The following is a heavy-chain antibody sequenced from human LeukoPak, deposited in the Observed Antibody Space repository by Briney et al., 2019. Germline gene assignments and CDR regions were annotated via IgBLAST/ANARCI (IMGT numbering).Heavy chain of an antibody. CDR3: ARGDVDIVATIKGYYFDY. Sequence: SETPSLTCAVYGGSFSGYYWSWIRQPPGEGLEWIGEINHSGSTNYNPSLKSRVTISVDTSKNQFSLKLSSVTAADTAVYYCARGDVDIVATIKGYYFDYWGQGTLVTVSS. J-gene: IGHJ4*02. V-gene: IGHV4-34*01. D-gene: IGHD5-12*01. CDR1: GGSFSGYY. CDR2: INHSGST.